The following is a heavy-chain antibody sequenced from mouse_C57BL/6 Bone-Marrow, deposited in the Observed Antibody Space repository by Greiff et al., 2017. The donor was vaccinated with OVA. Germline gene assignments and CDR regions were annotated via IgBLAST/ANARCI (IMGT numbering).Heavy chain of an antibody. Sequence: VQLQESGAELVRPGASVTLSCKASGYTFTDYEMHWVKQTPVHGLEWIGAIDPETGGTAYNQKFKGKAILTADKSSSTAYMELRSLTSEDSAVYYCTGSYSNYYAMGYWGQGTSVTVSS. J-gene: IGHJ4*01. CDR3: TGSYSNYYAMGY. D-gene: IGHD2-5*01. CDR1: GYTFTDYE. V-gene: IGHV1-15*01. CDR2: IDPETGGT.